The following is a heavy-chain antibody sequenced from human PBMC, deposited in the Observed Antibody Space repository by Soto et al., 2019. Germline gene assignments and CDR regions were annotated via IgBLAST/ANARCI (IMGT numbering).Heavy chain of an antibody. CDR2: ISYDGSNK. J-gene: IGHJ4*02. CDR1: GFTFSAYA. V-gene: IGHV3-30*18. Sequence: QVQLVESGGGVVQPGRSLRLSCAASGFTFSAYAMHWVRQAPGKGLEWVAVISYDGSNKYYVVSVKDRFSISRDKDTLFLQMNSLRPEDTAVYFCTKDRQSIIIPSAIGYFDFWGQGSLVTVSS. D-gene: IGHD1-20*01. CDR3: TKDRQSIIIPSAIGYFDF.